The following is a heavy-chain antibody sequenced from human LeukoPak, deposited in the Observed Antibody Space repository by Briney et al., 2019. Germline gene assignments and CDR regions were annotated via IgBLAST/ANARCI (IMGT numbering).Heavy chain of an antibody. J-gene: IGHJ4*02. D-gene: IGHD3-22*01. Sequence: ASVKVSCKASGYTFTGYYMHWVRQAPGQGLEWMGWINPNSGGTNYAQKFQSRVTMTRDTSISTAYMELSRLRSDDTAVYYCARSSTYYYDSSGYYTIDYWGQGTLVTVSS. CDR3: ARSSTYYYDSSGYYTIDY. CDR2: INPNSGGT. CDR1: GYTFTGYY. V-gene: IGHV1-2*02.